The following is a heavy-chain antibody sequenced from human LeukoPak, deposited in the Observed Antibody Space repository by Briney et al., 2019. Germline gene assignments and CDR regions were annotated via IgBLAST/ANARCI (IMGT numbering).Heavy chain of an antibody. J-gene: IGHJ5*02. CDR2: IYYSGTT. D-gene: IGHD4-17*01. CDR1: GGSITNYY. Sequence: SETLSLTCTVSGGSITNYYWSWIRQPPGKGLEWIGYIYYSGTTNYNPSLKSRVTISVDTSENQFSLKVNSATAADTAVYYCVRSRSGTYGWFDPWGQGTLVTVSS. CDR3: VRSRSGTYGWFDP. V-gene: IGHV4-59*01.